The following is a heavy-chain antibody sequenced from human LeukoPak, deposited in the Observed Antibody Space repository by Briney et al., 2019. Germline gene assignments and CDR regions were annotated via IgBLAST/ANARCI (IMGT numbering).Heavy chain of an antibody. CDR3: VRNLAVAGTCIDS. J-gene: IGHJ4*02. Sequence: GGSLRLSCAASGFTFRNYWMSWVRQAPGTGLEWVANIKQDGSDRNYVASVRGRFTISRDNAESSLYLQMNTLRAEDTAVYYCVRNLAVAGTCIDSWGQGTLVTVSS. CDR1: GFTFRNYW. V-gene: IGHV3-7*03. CDR2: IKQDGSDR. D-gene: IGHD6-19*01.